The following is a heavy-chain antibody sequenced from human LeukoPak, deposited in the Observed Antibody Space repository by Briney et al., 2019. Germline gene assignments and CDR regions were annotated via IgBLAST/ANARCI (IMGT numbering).Heavy chain of an antibody. CDR3: AREGGFYRPLDY. Sequence: SETLSLTCAVYGGSFSGYYWSWICQPPGKGLEWIGEINHSGSTNYNPSLKSRVTISVDTSKNQFSLKLSSVTAADTAVYYCAREGGFYRPLDYSGQGTLVTVSS. D-gene: IGHD3-3*01. CDR1: GGSFSGYY. V-gene: IGHV4-34*01. J-gene: IGHJ4*02. CDR2: INHSGST.